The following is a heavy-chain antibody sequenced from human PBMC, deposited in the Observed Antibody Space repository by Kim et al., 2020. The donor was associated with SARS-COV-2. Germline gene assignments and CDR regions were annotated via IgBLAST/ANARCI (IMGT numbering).Heavy chain of an antibody. V-gene: IGHV3-73*01. CDR3: TSRIAARPRYYYGMDV. J-gene: IGHJ6*02. CDR2: IRSKANSYAT. Sequence: GGSLRLSCAASGFTFSGSAMHWVRQASGKGLEWVGRIRSKANSYATAYAASVKGRFTISRDDSKNTAYLQMNSLKTEDTAVYYCTSRIAARPRYYYGMDVWGQGTTVTVSS. D-gene: IGHD6-6*01. CDR1: GFTFSGSA.